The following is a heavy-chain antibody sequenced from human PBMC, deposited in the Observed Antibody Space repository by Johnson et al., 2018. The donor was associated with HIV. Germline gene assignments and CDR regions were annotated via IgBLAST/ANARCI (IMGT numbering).Heavy chain of an antibody. CDR3: AKAQAFRGAFDI. J-gene: IGHJ3*02. V-gene: IGHV3-11*04. D-gene: IGHD2/OR15-2a*01. CDR2: ISSSGSTI. Sequence: QVQLVESGGGLVKPGGSLRLSCAASGLTFSDYDMSWIRQAPGKGLEWVSYISSSGSTIYYADSVKGRFTISRDNSKNTLYLQMNSLRAEDTAVYYCAKAQAFRGAFDIWGQGTMVTVSS. CDR1: GLTFSDYD.